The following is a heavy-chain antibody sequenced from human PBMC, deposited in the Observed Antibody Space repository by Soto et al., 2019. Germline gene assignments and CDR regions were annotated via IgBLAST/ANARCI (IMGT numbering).Heavy chain of an antibody. Sequence: GGSLRLSCAASGFTFSSYGMHWVRQAPGKGLEWEALISYDGSNKYFADSVKGRFTISRDNSKNTLYLQMNSLRAEDTAVYYCAKDRAAAGSRGLDYWGQGTLVTVSS. CDR2: ISYDGSNK. CDR1: GFTFSSYG. D-gene: IGHD3-10*01. CDR3: AKDRAAAGSRGLDY. J-gene: IGHJ4*02. V-gene: IGHV3-30*18.